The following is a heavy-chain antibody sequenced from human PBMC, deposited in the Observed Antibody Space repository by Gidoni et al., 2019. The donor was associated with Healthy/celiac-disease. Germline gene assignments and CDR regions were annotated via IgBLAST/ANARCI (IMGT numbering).Heavy chain of an antibody. J-gene: IGHJ4*02. CDR3: ARVTILWFGESYDY. Sequence: QVHLQQSGPGLVKPSQTLSLPCALSGDSVSRNSAAWNWIRQSPSRGLEWLGRTYYRSKWYNDYAVSVKSRITINPDTSKNQFSLQLNSVTHEDTAVYYCARVTILWFGESYDYWGQGTLVTVSS. V-gene: IGHV6-1*01. CDR2: TYYRSKWYN. D-gene: IGHD3-10*01. CDR1: GDSVSRNSAA.